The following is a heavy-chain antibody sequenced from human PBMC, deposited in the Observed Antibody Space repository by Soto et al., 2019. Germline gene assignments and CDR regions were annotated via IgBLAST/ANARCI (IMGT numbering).Heavy chain of an antibody. D-gene: IGHD6-13*01. J-gene: IGHJ5*02. V-gene: IGHV4-39*01. CDR3: ARTIIAAPPSGWFDP. CDR1: GGSISSSSYY. CDR2: IYYSGST. Sequence: SETLSLTCTVSGGSISSSSYYWGWIRQPPGKGLEWIGSIYYSGSTYYNPSLKSRVTISVDTSKNQFSLKLSSVTAADTAVYYCARTIIAAPPSGWFDPWGQGTLVTVSS.